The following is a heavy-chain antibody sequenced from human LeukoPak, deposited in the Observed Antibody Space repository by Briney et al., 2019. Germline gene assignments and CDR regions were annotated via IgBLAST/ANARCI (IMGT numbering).Heavy chain of an antibody. CDR2: IWYDGSNK. Sequence: GRSLRLSCAASGFTFSSYGMHWVRQAPGKGLEWVAVIWYDGSNKYYVDSVKGRFTISRDNSKNTLYLQMTSLRAEDTAVYYCARDPSMVRGVRNFDYWGQGTLVTVSS. CDR1: GFTFSSYG. V-gene: IGHV3-33*08. CDR3: ARDPSMVRGVRNFDY. J-gene: IGHJ4*02. D-gene: IGHD3-10*01.